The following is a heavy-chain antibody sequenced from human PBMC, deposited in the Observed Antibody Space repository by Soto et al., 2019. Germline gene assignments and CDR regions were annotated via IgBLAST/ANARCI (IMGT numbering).Heavy chain of an antibody. D-gene: IGHD3-3*01. CDR1: GYPVTAYY. CDR3: ARGGGVGVAGSAAFDM. V-gene: IGHV1-2*02. J-gene: IGHJ3*02. CDR2: INPATGAA. Sequence: QLHLVQSGAVVKKPGASVTVSCSASGYPVTAYYMHWVRQAPGRGLEWMGGINPATGAAKYTQTFQGRVTMTRGPSTRTGFMELSGLTSEDPAGFFCARGGGVGVAGSAAFDMWGQGTLVTVSS.